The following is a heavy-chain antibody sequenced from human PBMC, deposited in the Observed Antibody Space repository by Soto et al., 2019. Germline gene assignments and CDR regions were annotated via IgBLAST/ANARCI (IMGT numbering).Heavy chain of an antibody. Sequence: QVQLVQSGAEVKKPGASVKVSCKASGYTFTSYGISWVRQAPGQGLEWMGWISAYNGNTNYAQKLQGRVTMTTDTSQSXXYMELRSLRSDDTAVYYCARPNYVWGSYRYGYFDYWGQGTLVTVSS. CDR2: ISAYNGNT. CDR1: GYTFTSYG. D-gene: IGHD3-16*02. V-gene: IGHV1-18*01. J-gene: IGHJ4*02. CDR3: ARPNYVWGSYRYGYFDY.